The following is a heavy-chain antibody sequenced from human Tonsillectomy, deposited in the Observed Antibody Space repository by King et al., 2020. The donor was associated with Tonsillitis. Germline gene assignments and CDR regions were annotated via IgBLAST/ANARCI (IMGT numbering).Heavy chain of an antibody. D-gene: IGHD6-19*01. CDR1: GFTFSSYA. Sequence: VQLVESEGGLVQPGGSLRLSCAASGFTFSSYAMNWVRQAPGKGLEWVSSTSHSGGSTYYADSVKGRFTISRDNSKNTVYLQMNSLRAEDTAVYYCAKDGGGWYTSGWYYFDSWGQGTLVTVSS. CDR2: TSHSGGST. J-gene: IGHJ4*02. V-gene: IGHV3-23*04. CDR3: AKDGGGWYTSGWYYFDS.